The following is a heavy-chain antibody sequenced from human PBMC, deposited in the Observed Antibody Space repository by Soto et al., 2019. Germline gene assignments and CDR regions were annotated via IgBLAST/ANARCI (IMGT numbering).Heavy chain of an antibody. Sequence: ASVKVSCKASGYTFTSYGISWVRQAPGQGLEWMGWISAYNGNTNYAQKLQGRVTMTTDTSTSTAYMELRSLRSDDTAVYYCAEGQGKIHYSIGRDDWGQGTTVTVSS. J-gene: IGHJ6*02. CDR1: GYTFTSYG. CDR2: ISAYNGNT. V-gene: IGHV1-18*01. CDR3: AEGQGKIHYSIGRDD.